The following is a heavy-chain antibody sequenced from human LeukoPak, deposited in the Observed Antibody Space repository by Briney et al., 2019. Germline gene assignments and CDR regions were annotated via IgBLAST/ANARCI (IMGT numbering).Heavy chain of an antibody. Sequence: GGSLRLSCVASGFTFSNYGMHWVRQAPGKRLEWVADIRYDGSSKYYADSVRGRFTISRDNSKNTLYLQMNSLRAEDTAVYYCALDYYDSSGSYRGGYYFDYWGQGTLVTVSS. CDR3: ALDYYDSSGSYRGGYYFDY. D-gene: IGHD3-22*01. J-gene: IGHJ4*02. CDR1: GFTFSNYG. V-gene: IGHV3-30*02. CDR2: IRYDGSSK.